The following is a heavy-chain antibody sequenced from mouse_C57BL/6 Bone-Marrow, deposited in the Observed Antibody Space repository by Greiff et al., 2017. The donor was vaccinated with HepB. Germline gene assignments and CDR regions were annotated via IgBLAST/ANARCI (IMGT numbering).Heavy chain of an antibody. CDR2: INPSTGGT. CDR1: GYSFTGYY. V-gene: IGHV1-42*01. CDR3: ARDGYYLAWFAY. Sequence: EVQLQESGPELVKPGASVKISCKASGYSFTGYYMNWVKQSPEKSLEWIGEINPSTGGTTYNQKFKAKATLTVDKSSSTAYMQLKSLTSEDSAVYYCARDGYYLAWFAYWGQGTLVTVSA. J-gene: IGHJ3*01. D-gene: IGHD2-3*01.